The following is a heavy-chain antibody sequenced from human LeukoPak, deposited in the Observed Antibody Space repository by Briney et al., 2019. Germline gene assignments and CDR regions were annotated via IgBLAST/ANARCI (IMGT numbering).Heavy chain of an antibody. CDR2: IYTSGST. CDR3: ARHGYDFWSGYYVSGYMDV. Sequence: TLSLTCTVSGGSISSGSYYWSWIRQPAGKGLEWIGRIYTSGSTNYNPSLKSRVTISVDTSKNQFSLKLSSVTAADTAVYYCARHGYDFWSGYYVSGYMDVWGKGTTVTVSS. D-gene: IGHD3-3*01. V-gene: IGHV4-61*02. J-gene: IGHJ6*03. CDR1: GGSISSGSYY.